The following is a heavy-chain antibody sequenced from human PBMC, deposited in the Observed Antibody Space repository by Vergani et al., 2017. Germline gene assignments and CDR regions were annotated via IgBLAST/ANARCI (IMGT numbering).Heavy chain of an antibody. CDR2: IYYSGST. J-gene: IGHJ4*02. V-gene: IGHV4-39*01. CDR1: GASIRSSNYY. CDR3: AVHSXAASLVNLGGLTS. Sequence: QLQLQESGPGLVKPSATLTLTCSVSGASIRSSNYYWGWIRQPPGKGLEWIASIYYSGSTYYNPSLKSRVTISVDTSKNQFSLQLSSVTAADTAVYFCAVHSXAASLVNLGGLTSGGQGILATFS. D-gene: IGHD3-16*01.